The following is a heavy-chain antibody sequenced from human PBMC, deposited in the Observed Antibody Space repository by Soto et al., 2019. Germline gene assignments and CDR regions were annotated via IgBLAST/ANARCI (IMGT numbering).Heavy chain of an antibody. V-gene: IGHV4-34*01. CDR1: GGSFSGYY. CDR3: ARAAAAALNYYYYYMDV. CDR2: INHSGST. J-gene: IGHJ6*03. D-gene: IGHD6-13*01. Sequence: SETLSLTCAVYGGSFSGYYWSWIRQPPGKGLEWIGEINHSGSTNYNPSLKSRVTISVDTSKNQFSLKLSSVTAADTAVYYCARAAAAALNYYYYYMDVWGKRTKVTVSS.